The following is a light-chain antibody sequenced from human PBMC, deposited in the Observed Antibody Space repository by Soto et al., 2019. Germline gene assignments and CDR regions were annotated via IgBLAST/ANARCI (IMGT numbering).Light chain of an antibody. J-gene: IGLJ1*01. Sequence: SVLTQPASVSGSPGQSITISCTGTSSEVGGYNYVSWYQHHPGKAPKLIIYDVSNRPSGVSNRFSGSKSGNTASLTISGLQPEDEADYYCSSYTTSNTRQIVFGTGTKATVL. CDR3: SSYTTSNTRQIV. CDR1: SSEVGGYNY. CDR2: DVS. V-gene: IGLV2-14*03.